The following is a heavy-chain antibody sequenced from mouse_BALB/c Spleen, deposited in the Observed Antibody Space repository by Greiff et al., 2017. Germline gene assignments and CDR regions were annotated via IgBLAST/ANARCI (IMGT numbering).Heavy chain of an antibody. CDR1: GFTFSNYW. Sequence: EVKVVESGGGLVQPGGSMKLSCVASGFTFSNYWMNWVRQSPEKGLEWVAEIRLKSNNYATHYAESVKGRFTISRDDSKSSVYLQMNNLRAEDTGIYYCTRITTATYYAMDYWGQGTSVTVSS. D-gene: IGHD1-2*01. CDR3: TRITTATYYAMDY. J-gene: IGHJ4*01. V-gene: IGHV6-6*02. CDR2: IRLKSNNYAT.